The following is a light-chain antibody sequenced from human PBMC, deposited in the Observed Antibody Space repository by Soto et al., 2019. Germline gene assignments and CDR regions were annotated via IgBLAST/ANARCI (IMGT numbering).Light chain of an antibody. CDR1: QNVLYSSNKNY. CDR2: WAS. CDR3: QQYSSTPWT. J-gene: IGKJ1*01. V-gene: IGKV4-1*01. Sequence: DIVMTQSPDSLAVSLGERATINCTSSQNVLYSSNKNYLAWFQQKPGQPPKLLIYWASTRESGVPDRFSGSGSGTDFTLTISSLRAEDVAVYYCQQYSSTPWTFGQGTKVEIK.